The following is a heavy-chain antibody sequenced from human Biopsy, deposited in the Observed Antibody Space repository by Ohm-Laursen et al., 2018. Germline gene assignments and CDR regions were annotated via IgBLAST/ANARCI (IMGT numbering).Heavy chain of an antibody. CDR2: VNPNSGTT. J-gene: IGHJ1*01. Sequence: ASVKVSCKTSGYTFTGYFLHWVRQVPGQGLEWMGWVNPNSGTTKIAENFQGSVTMTRDTSITTAYLDLTRLTSDDTAVYFCAKGQDLTAGAEYFQYWGQGALITVSS. D-gene: IGHD3-9*01. CDR3: AKGQDLTAGAEYFQY. CDR1: GYTFTGYF. V-gene: IGHV1-2*04.